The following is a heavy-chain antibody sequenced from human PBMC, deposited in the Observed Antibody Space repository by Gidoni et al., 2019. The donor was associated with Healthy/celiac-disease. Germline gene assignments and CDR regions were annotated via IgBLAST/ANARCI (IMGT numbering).Heavy chain of an antibody. CDR1: GFPFSSYE. J-gene: IGHJ6*02. CDR3: ARFKWLVNGMDV. CDR2: ISSSGSTI. D-gene: IGHD6-19*01. V-gene: IGHV3-48*03. Sequence: EVQLVESGGGLVQPGGSLRRSCAASGFPFSSYEMNWVRQAPGKGLEWVSYISSSGSTIYYADSVKGRFTISRDNAKNSLYLQMNSLRAEDTAVYYCARFKWLVNGMDVWGQGTTVTVSS.